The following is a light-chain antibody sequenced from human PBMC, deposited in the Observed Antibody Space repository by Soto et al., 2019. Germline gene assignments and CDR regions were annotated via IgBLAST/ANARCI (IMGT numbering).Light chain of an antibody. CDR2: RNV. J-gene: IGLJ2*01. Sequence: QSVLTQPPSASGTPGQRVTISCSGSSSNIGNNFAYWYQQLPGTAPKLLIYRNVQRPSGVPDRFSGSKSGSSASLAISGLRSEDDADYYCAAWDDSLSGVVFGGGTKLTVL. CDR1: SSNIGNNF. V-gene: IGLV1-47*01. CDR3: AAWDDSLSGVV.